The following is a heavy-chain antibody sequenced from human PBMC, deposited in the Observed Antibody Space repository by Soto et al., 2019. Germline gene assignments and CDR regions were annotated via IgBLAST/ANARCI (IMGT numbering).Heavy chain of an antibody. Sequence: GASVKVSCKASGGTFSSYAISWVRQAPGQGLEWMGGIIPIFGTANYAQKFQGRVTITADESTSTAYMELSSLRSEDTAVYYCARDGVYCSGGSCSHRFDYWGQGTLVTVSS. CDR3: ARDGVYCSGGSCSHRFDY. CDR2: IIPIFGTA. V-gene: IGHV1-69*13. J-gene: IGHJ4*02. CDR1: GGTFSSYA. D-gene: IGHD2-15*01.